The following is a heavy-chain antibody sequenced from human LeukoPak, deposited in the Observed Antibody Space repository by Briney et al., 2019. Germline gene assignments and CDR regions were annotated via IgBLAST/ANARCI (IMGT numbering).Heavy chain of an antibody. CDR1: GLTFGNYG. J-gene: IGHJ4*01. D-gene: IGHD3-10*01. CDR2: IGGGGYTT. CDR3: AEVESSYCRI. Sequence: GGSLRLSCAASGLTFGNYGMNWVRQAPGKGLEWVSSIGGGGYTTYYADSVRGRFTISRDNSKNSMYLQMSSLRAEDTAIYYCAEVESSYCRIWGQGTLVTVSS. V-gene: IGHV3-23*01.